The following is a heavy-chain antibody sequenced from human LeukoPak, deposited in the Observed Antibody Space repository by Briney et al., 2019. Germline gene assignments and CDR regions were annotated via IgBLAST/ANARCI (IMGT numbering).Heavy chain of an antibody. J-gene: IGHJ4*02. Sequence: ASVKVSCKASGYTFTSYGISWVRQAPGRGLEWMGWISAYNGNTNYAQKLQGRVTMTTDTSTSTAYMELRSLRSDDTAVYYCASSYEDYVWGSYRFDYWGQGTLVTVSS. D-gene: IGHD3-16*02. CDR3: ASSYEDYVWGSYRFDY. CDR1: GYTFTSYG. CDR2: ISAYNGNT. V-gene: IGHV1-18*01.